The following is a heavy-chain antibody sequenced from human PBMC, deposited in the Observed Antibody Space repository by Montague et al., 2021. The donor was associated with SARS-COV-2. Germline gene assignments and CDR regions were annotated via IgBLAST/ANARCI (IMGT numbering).Heavy chain of an antibody. CDR3: ATPAGGFTSGSLDY. D-gene: IGHD6-13*01. V-gene: IGHV4-59*08. J-gene: IGHJ4*02. CDR1: GGSISGFY. CDR2: IHHNGST. Sequence: SETLSLTCTVSGGSISGFYWSWVRQSPGKRMEWIGYIHHNGSTKYNLSLQSRVTMSLDTSRNQLSLKLSSVTAADTAIYYCATPAGGFTSGSLDYWGQGTLVTVSS.